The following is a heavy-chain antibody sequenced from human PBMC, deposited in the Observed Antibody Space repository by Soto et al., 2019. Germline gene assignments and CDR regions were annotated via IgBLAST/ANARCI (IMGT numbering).Heavy chain of an antibody. D-gene: IGHD3-22*01. CDR1: GFTFSSNY. CDR3: ARDRYYDSSGYFDY. CDR2: IKTDGSST. V-gene: IGHV3-74*01. J-gene: IGHJ4*02. Sequence: GGSLRLSCAASGFTFSSNYMHWVRQAPGKGLVWVSRIKTDGSSTTYADSVRGRFTISRDNAQNTLYLQMNSLRAEDTAVYYCARDRYYDSSGYFDYWGQGT.